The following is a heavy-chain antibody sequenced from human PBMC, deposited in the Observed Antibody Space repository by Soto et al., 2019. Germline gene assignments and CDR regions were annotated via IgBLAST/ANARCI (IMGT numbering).Heavy chain of an antibody. D-gene: IGHD1-1*01. CDR3: ARGRYGDY. CDR1: GYAFTTYG. J-gene: IGHJ4*02. CDR2: ISAHNGNT. V-gene: IGHV1-18*01. Sequence: QVHLVQSGAEVKKPGASVKVSCKGSGYAFTTYGITWVRQAPGPGLEWIGWISAHNGNTNYAQKLQGRVTVTRDTSTSTXXMELRSLRSDDTAVYYCARGRYGDYWGQGALVTVSS.